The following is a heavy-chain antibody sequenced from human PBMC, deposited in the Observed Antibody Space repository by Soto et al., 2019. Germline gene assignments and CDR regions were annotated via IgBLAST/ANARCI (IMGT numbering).Heavy chain of an antibody. CDR3: ARAPFSYYYDSSSYYYGMDV. CDR1: GYTFTGYY. Sequence: ASVKVSCNASGYTFTGYYMHWVRQVPGKGLEWMGWLNPNSGGTNYAQKFQGRVTMTRDTSISTAYMELSRLRSDDTAVYYCARAPFSYYYDSSSYYYGMDVWGQGTTVTVSS. V-gene: IGHV1-2*02. CDR2: LNPNSGGT. J-gene: IGHJ6*02. D-gene: IGHD3-22*01.